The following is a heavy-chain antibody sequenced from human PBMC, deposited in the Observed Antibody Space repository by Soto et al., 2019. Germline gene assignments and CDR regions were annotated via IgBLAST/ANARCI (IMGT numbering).Heavy chain of an antibody. CDR3: ARLNEYYDILTGYYKIQNWFDP. Sequence: SETLSLTCAVYGGSFSGYYWSWIRQPPGKGLEWIGEINHSGSTNYNPSLKSRVTISVDTSKNQFSLKLGSVTAADTAVYYCARLNEYYDILTGYYKIQNWFDPWGQGTLVTVSS. J-gene: IGHJ5*02. D-gene: IGHD3-9*01. CDR1: GGSFSGYY. CDR2: INHSGST. V-gene: IGHV4-34*01.